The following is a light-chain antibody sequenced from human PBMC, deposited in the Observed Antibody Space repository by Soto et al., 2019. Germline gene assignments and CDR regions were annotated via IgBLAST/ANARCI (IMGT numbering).Light chain of an antibody. Sequence: VLTQPASASGTPGQSVTISCSGSSSNIGSNYVFWYQHPQGTAPKLLIHRNDQRPSGVPDRFSGSVSGTSAYLATSGLRSEDEATYYCAAWDDSLKGWVFGGGTQLTVL. CDR2: RND. V-gene: IGLV1-47*01. J-gene: IGLJ3*02. CDR3: AAWDDSLKGWV. CDR1: SSNIGSNY.